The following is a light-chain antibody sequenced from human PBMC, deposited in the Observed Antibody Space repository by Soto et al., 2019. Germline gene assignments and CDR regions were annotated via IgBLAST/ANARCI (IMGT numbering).Light chain of an antibody. CDR3: ASWDNNVNGPI. CDR2: RNN. J-gene: IGLJ2*01. CDR1: TSKIGSTY. Sequence: QSVLTQPPSASGTPGQTVTISCSGDTSKIGSTYAFWYQQLPGTAPKLLIYRNNQRPSGVSDRFSGSRSGTSASLAITGLRVDDEADYYCASWDNNVNGPIFGGGTKLTVL. V-gene: IGLV1-47*01.